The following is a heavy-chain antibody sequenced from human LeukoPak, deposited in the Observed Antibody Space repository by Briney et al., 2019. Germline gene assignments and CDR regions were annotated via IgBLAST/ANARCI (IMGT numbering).Heavy chain of an antibody. CDR2: ISYDASYK. CDR3: VRDKPDLD. CDR1: GFFFSRYA. Sequence: PGGSLRLSCAASGFFFSRYAMHWVRQALGKGLEWVALISYDASYKSYADFVKGRFTISRDNSKSTLYMEVNSLRAEDSAVYYCVRDKPDLDWGQGTLVTVSS. J-gene: IGHJ4*02. V-gene: IGHV3-30*04. D-gene: IGHD2-21*02.